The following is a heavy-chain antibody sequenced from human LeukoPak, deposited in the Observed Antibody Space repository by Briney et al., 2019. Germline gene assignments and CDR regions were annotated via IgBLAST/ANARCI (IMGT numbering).Heavy chain of an antibody. V-gene: IGHV5-51*01. Sequence: GESLKISCKVSGYNFTNYWIGWVRQMPGKGLEWVGITYPGDSDTRYSPSFQGQVTISADKSITTAYLQWSSLKASHTAMYYCARGRYSRGWFDYWGQGTLVTVSS. CDR3: ARGRYSRGWFDY. CDR2: TYPGDSDT. J-gene: IGHJ4*02. D-gene: IGHD6-19*01. CDR1: GYNFTNYW.